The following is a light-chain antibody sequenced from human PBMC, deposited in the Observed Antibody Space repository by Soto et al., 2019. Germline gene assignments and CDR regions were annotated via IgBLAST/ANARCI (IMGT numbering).Light chain of an antibody. Sequence: VVLTQSPATLSLSPGERATLSCRTSLSVSVYLDWYQQQPGQAPRLLISDASNRATGIPARFSGSGSGTDFTLTIRSLEPEDFAVYYCHQRQYWPPITFGQGTRLEIK. V-gene: IGKV3-11*01. J-gene: IGKJ5*01. CDR2: DAS. CDR3: HQRQYWPPIT. CDR1: LSVSVY.